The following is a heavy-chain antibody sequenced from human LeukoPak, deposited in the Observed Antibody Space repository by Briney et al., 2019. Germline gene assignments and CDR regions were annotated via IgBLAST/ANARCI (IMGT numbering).Heavy chain of an antibody. J-gene: IGHJ4*02. CDR3: ARAHGSGSYYRRAPYYFDY. CDR1: GGSISSSSYY. V-gene: IGHV4-39*07. Sequence: SETLSLTCTVSGGSISSSSYYWSWIRQPPGKGLEWIGEINHSGSTNYNPSLKSRVTISVDTSKNQFSLKLSSVTAADTAVYYCARAHGSGSYYRRAPYYFDYWGQGTLVTVSS. D-gene: IGHD3-10*01. CDR2: INHSGST.